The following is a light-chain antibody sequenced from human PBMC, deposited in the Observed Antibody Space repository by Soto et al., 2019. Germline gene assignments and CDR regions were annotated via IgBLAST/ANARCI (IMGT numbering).Light chain of an antibody. Sequence: AIRMTQSPSAFSASTVDRRTIRCQASQGISSYLAWYKQKQGKAPKXXIYAASTLQSGVPSRFRGSGSGTDFTLTISCLQSEDFATYYCQQYYSYPWTFGQGTKVDIK. V-gene: IGKV1-8*01. CDR3: QQYYSYPWT. J-gene: IGKJ1*01. CDR1: QGISSY. CDR2: AAS.